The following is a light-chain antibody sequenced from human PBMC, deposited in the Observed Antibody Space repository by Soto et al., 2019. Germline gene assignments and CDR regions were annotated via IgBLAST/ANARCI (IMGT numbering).Light chain of an antibody. Sequence: QSALTQPASVSGSPGQSITISCTGTSSDVGGYNYVSWYQQHPGKPPKLMIYEVSNRPSGVSNRFSGSKSGNTAFLTISGLQAEDEADYYCSSYTSSSTLVVFGTGTKVTVL. CDR1: SSDVGGYNY. CDR3: SSYTSSSTLVV. CDR2: EVS. V-gene: IGLV2-14*01. J-gene: IGLJ1*01.